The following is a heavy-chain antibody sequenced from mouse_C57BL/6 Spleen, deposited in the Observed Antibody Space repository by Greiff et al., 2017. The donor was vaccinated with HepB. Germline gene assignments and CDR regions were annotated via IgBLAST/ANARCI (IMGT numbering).Heavy chain of an antibody. CDR2: INPSSGYT. J-gene: IGHJ2*01. D-gene: IGHD2-14*01. Sequence: VQLQQSGAELAKPGASVKLSCKASGYTFTSYWMHWVKQRPGQGLEWIGYINPSSGYTKYNQKFKNKATLTADKSSSTAYLQLSSLTYADSAVYYCATYRDFDYWGQGTTLTVSS. CDR3: ATYRDFDY. CDR1: GYTFTSYW. V-gene: IGHV1-7*01.